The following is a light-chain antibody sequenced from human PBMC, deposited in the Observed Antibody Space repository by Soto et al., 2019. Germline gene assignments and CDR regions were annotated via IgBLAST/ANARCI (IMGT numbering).Light chain of an antibody. Sequence: EIVLTQSPGTLSLSPGERATLSCRASQSVSSSFLAWYQQKPGQAPRLLIYGASSRATGIPDRFSGSGSGTDFTLTISRLEPEDFAVYYCQPYGSSPFTFGPGTKVDFK. V-gene: IGKV3-20*01. CDR3: QPYGSSPFT. CDR1: QSVSSSF. CDR2: GAS. J-gene: IGKJ3*01.